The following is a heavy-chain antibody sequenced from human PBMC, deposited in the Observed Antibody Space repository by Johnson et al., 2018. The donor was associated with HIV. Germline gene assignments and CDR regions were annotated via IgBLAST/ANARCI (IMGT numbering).Heavy chain of an antibody. CDR3: AKDSGELKAFDI. D-gene: IGHD1-26*01. V-gene: IGHV3-33*06. CDR1: GFTFSSYV. CDR2: IWYDGSNK. J-gene: IGHJ3*02. Sequence: VQLVESGGGVVQPGRSLRLSFAASGFTFSSYVMHWVRQASGKGLEWVAVIWYDGSNKYYADSVKGRFTISRDNSKNTLYLQMNSLRAEDTAVYYCAKDSGELKAFDIWGQGTMVTVSS.